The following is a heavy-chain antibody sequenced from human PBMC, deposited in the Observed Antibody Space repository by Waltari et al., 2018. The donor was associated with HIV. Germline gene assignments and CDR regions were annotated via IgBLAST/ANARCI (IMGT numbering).Heavy chain of an antibody. J-gene: IGHJ2*01. V-gene: IGHV4-4*07. CDR1: GASINSYY. D-gene: IGHD3-22*01. Sequence: QVQLQQSGPRLMKPSETLSLTCTVSGASINSYYWNWIRQPAGKALGWIGRIYTSGSTKYKPPLKSRVSMSIATSKNQFSLNLTSVTAVDTAVYYCARGTYYFDTSSGYPPLDLWGRGTLVTVSS. CDR3: ARGTYYFDTSSGYPPLDL. CDR2: IYTSGST.